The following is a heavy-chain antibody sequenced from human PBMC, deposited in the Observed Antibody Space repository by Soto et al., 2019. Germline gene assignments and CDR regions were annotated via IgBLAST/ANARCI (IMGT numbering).Heavy chain of an antibody. CDR2: INHSGST. CDR1: GGSFSGYY. CDR3: ARLPYTGNYRADWFDP. D-gene: IGHD1-7*01. Sequence: SETLSLTCAVYGGSFSGYYWSWIRQPPGKGLEWIGEINHSGSTNYNPSLKSRVTISVDTSKNQFSLKLSSVTAADTAVYYCARLPYTGNYRADWFDPWGQGTLVTVSS. V-gene: IGHV4-34*01. J-gene: IGHJ5*02.